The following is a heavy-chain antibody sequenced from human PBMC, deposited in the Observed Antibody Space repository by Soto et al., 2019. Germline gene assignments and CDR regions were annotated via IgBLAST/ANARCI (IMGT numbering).Heavy chain of an antibody. J-gene: IGHJ6*02. Sequence: PGESLKISCKGSGYSFTSYWISWVRQMPGKGLEWMGRIDPSDSYTNYSPSFQGHVTISADKSISTAYLQWSSLKASDTAMYYCARTPNPPTYYYDSSGSHKRPSSEDYYYGMDVWGQGTTVTVSS. V-gene: IGHV5-10-1*01. CDR3: ARTPNPPTYYYDSSGSHKRPSSEDYYYGMDV. CDR2: IDPSDSYT. CDR1: GYSFTSYW. D-gene: IGHD3-22*01.